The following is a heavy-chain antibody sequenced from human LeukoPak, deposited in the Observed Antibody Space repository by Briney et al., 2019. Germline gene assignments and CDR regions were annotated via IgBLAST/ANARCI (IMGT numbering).Heavy chain of an antibody. CDR3: AKDHHFTMIVVVEEYYFDY. D-gene: IGHD3-22*01. Sequence: PGGSLRLSCAASGFTFSSYGMHWVRQAPGKGLEGVAFIRYDGSNKYYADSVKGRFTISRDNSKNTLYLQMNSLRAEDTAVYYCAKDHHFTMIVVVEEYYFDYWGQGTLVTVSS. V-gene: IGHV3-30*02. J-gene: IGHJ4*02. CDR2: IRYDGSNK. CDR1: GFTFSSYG.